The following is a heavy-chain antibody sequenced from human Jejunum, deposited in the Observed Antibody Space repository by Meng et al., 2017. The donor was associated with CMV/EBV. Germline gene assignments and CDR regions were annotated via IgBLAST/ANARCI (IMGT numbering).Heavy chain of an antibody. CDR1: GDSITRYY. CDR2: LYYSETA. J-gene: IGHJ5*02. CDR3: ATTVHPVAYLNYFDP. V-gene: IGHV4-59*01. Sequence: GDSITRYYGSWIRRPTGKELGWSGYLYYSETAYYSHAVRGRVIISTDTAKNHFSLSLTSVTAADTAVYFCATTVHPVAYLNYFDPWGQGTLVTVSS. D-gene: IGHD4-17*01.